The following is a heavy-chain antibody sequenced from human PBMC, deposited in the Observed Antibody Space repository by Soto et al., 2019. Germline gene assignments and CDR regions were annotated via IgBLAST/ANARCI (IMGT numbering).Heavy chain of an antibody. CDR1: GYTFTSYY. D-gene: IGHD1-26*01. V-gene: IGHV1-46*01. J-gene: IGHJ6*04. Sequence: QVQLVQSGAEVKKPGASVKVSCKASGYTFTSYYMHWVRQAPGQGLEWMGIINPSGGSTSYAQKFQGRVTMTRDTSTSTVYMELSSLRSEDTAVYYCARGGSRRNYYYYGMDVWGKGTTVTVSS. CDR3: ARGGSRRNYYYYGMDV. CDR2: INPSGGST.